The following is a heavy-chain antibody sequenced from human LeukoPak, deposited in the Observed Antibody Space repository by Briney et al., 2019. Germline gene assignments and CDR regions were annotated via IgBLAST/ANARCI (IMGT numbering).Heavy chain of an antibody. CDR3: ARAKRGYSYGSNYYYYYMDV. CDR2: INSDGSST. V-gene: IGHV3-74*01. J-gene: IGHJ6*03. CDR1: GFTFSSYW. Sequence: PGGSLRLSCAASGFTFSSYWMHWVRQAPGKGLVWVSRINSDGSSTSYADSVKGRFTISRDNAKNTLYLQMNSLRAEDTAVYYCARAKRGYSYGSNYYYYYMDVWGKGTTVTVSS. D-gene: IGHD5-18*01.